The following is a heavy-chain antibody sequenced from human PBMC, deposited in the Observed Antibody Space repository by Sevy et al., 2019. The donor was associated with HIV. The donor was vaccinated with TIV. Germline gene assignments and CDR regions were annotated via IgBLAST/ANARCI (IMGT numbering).Heavy chain of an antibody. CDR1: GYSVSSGYY. V-gene: IGHV4-38-2*02. Sequence: SETLSLTCAVSGYSVSSGYYWGWIRQPPGKGLEWIGSIYHSGSPSYNPSLKSRVTISVDTSKNQFSLKLSSVTAADTAVYYCARDTAMATSAYYYGMDVWGQGTTVTVSS. CDR2: IYHSGSP. CDR3: ARDTAMATSAYYYGMDV. J-gene: IGHJ6*02. D-gene: IGHD5-18*01.